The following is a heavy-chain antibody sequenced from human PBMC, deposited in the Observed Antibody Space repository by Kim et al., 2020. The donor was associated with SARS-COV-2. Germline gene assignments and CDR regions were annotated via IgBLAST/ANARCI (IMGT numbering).Heavy chain of an antibody. Sequence: ASVKVSCKASGYTFTSYYMHWVRQAPGQGLEWMGIINPSGGSTSYAQKFQGRVTMTRDTSTSTVYMELSSLRSEDTAVYYCATEPGIAVAGTVNAFDIWGQGTMVTVSS. V-gene: IGHV1-46*01. CDR1: GYTFTSYY. J-gene: IGHJ3*02. D-gene: IGHD6-19*01. CDR3: ATEPGIAVAGTVNAFDI. CDR2: INPSGGST.